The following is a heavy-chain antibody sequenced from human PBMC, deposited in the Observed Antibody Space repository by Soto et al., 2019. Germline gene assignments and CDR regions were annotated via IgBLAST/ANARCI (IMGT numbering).Heavy chain of an antibody. V-gene: IGHV1-2*04. D-gene: IGHD5-12*01. CDR2: INPNSGGT. J-gene: IGHJ5*02. CDR1: GYTFTGYY. Sequence: ASVKVSCKASGYTFTGYYMHWVRQAPGQGLEWMGWINPNSGGTNYAQKFQGWVTMNRDTSISTAYMELSRLRSDDTAVYYCASSSVATDNCFDPWGQGTLVTVSS. CDR3: ASSSVATDNCFDP.